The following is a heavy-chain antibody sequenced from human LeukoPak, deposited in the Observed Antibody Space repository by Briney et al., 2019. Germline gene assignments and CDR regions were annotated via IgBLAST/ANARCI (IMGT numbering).Heavy chain of an antibody. CDR1: GGTFSSYT. Sequence: SVKVSCKASGGTFSSYTISWVRQAPGQGLAWMGRIIPILGTANYAQKFQGRVTITADKSTSTAYMELSSLRSEDTAVYYCATDQSLDYWGQGTLVTVSS. CDR2: IIPILGTA. V-gene: IGHV1-69*08. J-gene: IGHJ4*02. CDR3: ATDQSLDY.